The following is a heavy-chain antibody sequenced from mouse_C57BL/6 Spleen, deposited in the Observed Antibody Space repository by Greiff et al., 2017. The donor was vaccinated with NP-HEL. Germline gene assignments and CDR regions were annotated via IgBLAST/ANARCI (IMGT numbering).Heavy chain of an antibody. CDR3: ARDNDPRYFDV. Sequence: DVMLVESGGGLVKPGGSLKLSCAASGFTFSSYAMSWVRQTPEKRLEWVATISDGGSYTYYPDNVKGRFTISRDNAKNNLYLQMSHLKSEDTAMYYCARDNDPRYFDVWGTGTTVTVSS. V-gene: IGHV5-4*01. J-gene: IGHJ1*03. CDR2: ISDGGSYT. D-gene: IGHD2-3*01. CDR1: GFTFSSYA.